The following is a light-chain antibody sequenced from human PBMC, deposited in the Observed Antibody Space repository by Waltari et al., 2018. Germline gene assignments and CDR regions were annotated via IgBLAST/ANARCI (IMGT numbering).Light chain of an antibody. J-gene: IGLJ1*01. V-gene: IGLV2-14*03. CDR2: DVS. Sequence: QSALTQPASVSGTPGESITISCAGTNTDIGAFNFVSWYRQFPGEAPQLIIYDVSHRPYGISARFSGSKSGNPASLTSSGLQAEDDADYYCDSYSSVSTHVFGSGTKVTVL. CDR1: NTDIGAFNF. CDR3: DSYSSVSTHV.